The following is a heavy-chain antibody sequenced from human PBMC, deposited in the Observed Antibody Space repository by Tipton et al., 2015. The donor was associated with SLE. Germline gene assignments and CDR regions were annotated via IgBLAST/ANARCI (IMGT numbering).Heavy chain of an antibody. CDR2: ISYDGSYK. CDR1: GFTFSSYA. Sequence: RSLRLSCAASGFTFSSYAMHWVRQAPGKGLEWVAVISYDGSYKYYTDSVKGRFTISRDNSKNTLFMQMNSLRAEDTATYYCARDRAAAPSRRRGWFDPWGQGTLVSVS. V-gene: IGHV3-30*04. J-gene: IGHJ5*02. D-gene: IGHD2-2*01. CDR3: ARDRAAAPSRRRGWFDP.